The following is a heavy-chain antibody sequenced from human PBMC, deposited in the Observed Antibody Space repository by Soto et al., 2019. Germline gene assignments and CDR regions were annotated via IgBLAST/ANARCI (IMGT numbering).Heavy chain of an antibody. CDR1: GVTFSNAW. CDR3: ATGPDSSGWYGRVTY. Sequence: EVQLVESGGGLVKPGGSLRLSCAASGVTFSNAWMSWVRQAPGKGLEWVGRLKSKTDGGTTDYAAPVKGRFNISRDDPKGTLYRQMNSLKTEDSAVYYCATGPDSSGWYGRVTYWGQGTLVTVSS. CDR2: LKSKTDGGTT. V-gene: IGHV3-15*01. J-gene: IGHJ4*02. D-gene: IGHD6-19*01.